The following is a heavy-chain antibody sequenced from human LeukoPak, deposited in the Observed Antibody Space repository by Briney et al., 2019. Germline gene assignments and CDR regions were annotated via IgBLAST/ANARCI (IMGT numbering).Heavy chain of an antibody. CDR1: GFTFRSYW. J-gene: IGHJ4*02. CDR2: IKHVGSEK. Sequence: GGSLRLSCAASGFTFRSYWMSGVRQAPGKGLEWVANIKHVGSEKYYVDSVRGRFTDSRDNPKNSLYLQMNRLRAGNPAVYSCPRGRCRLQLYGSGGHFDYWGQGTLVTVSS. CDR3: PRGRCRLQLYGSGGHFDY. D-gene: IGHD3-10*01. V-gene: IGHV3-7*01.